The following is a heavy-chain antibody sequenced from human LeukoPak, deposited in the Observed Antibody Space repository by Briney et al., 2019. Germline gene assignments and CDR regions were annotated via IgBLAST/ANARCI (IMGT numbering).Heavy chain of an antibody. J-gene: IGHJ4*02. D-gene: IGHD2-8*01. CDR2: ISAYNGNT. V-gene: IGHV1-18*01. CDR1: GYTFTSYG. Sequence: GASVKVSCKASGYTFTSYGISWVRQAPGQGLEWIGWISAYNGNTNYAQKLQGRVTMTTDTSTSTAYMELRSLRSDDTAVYYCARAKPFVLMVYAIGPPSEFDYWGQGTLVTVSS. CDR3: ARAKPFVLMVYAIGPPSEFDY.